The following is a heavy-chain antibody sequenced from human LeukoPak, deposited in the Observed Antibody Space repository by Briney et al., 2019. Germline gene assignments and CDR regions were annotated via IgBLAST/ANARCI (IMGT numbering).Heavy chain of an antibody. Sequence: ASVKVSCKASGYTFTSYGISWARQAPGQGLEWMGWISAYNGNTNYAQKLQGGVTMTTDTSTSTAYMELRSLRSDDTAVYYCARDRDVLRFLEWPRPYGMDVWGQGTTVTVSS. V-gene: IGHV1-18*01. CDR1: GYTFTSYG. J-gene: IGHJ6*02. CDR2: ISAYNGNT. CDR3: ARDRDVLRFLEWPRPYGMDV. D-gene: IGHD3-3*01.